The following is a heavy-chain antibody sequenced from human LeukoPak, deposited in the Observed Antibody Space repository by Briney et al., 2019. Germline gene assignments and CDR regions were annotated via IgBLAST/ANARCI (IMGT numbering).Heavy chain of an antibody. V-gene: IGHV1-69*05. CDR1: GGTFSSYA. Sequence: ASVKVSXKASGGTFSSYAISWVRQAPGQGLEWMGRIIPIFGTANYAQKFQGRVTITTDESTSTAYMELSSLRPEDTAVYYCARDRPIYYDSSGYYYFDYWGQGTLVTVSS. D-gene: IGHD3-22*01. J-gene: IGHJ4*02. CDR2: IIPIFGTA. CDR3: ARDRPIYYDSSGYYYFDY.